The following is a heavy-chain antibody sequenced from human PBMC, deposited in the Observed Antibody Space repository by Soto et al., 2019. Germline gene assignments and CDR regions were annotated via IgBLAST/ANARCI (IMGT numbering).Heavy chain of an antibody. Sequence: PGGSLRLSCAASGFTFDDYAMHWVRQAPGKGLEWVSGISWNSGSIGYADSVKGRFTISRDNAKNSLYLQMNSLRAEDTALYYCAKDRRYCSGGSCYIGLVDYWGQGTLVTVSS. J-gene: IGHJ4*02. CDR2: ISWNSGSI. D-gene: IGHD2-15*01. CDR1: GFTFDDYA. CDR3: AKDRRYCSGGSCYIGLVDY. V-gene: IGHV3-9*01.